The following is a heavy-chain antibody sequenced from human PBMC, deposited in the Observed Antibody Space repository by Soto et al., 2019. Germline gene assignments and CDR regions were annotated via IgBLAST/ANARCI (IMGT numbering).Heavy chain of an antibody. CDR3: ARQRTTVVTQAYFDH. CDR2: IYYSGRS. V-gene: IGHV4-39*01. J-gene: IGHJ4*02. CDR1: GGSITSSSYY. D-gene: IGHD4-17*01. Sequence: SETLSLTCTVSGGSITSSSYYWRWIRQPPGKGPEWIGGIYYSGRSYYNPSLKSRVTMSVDTSKNQFSLTLNSVTAADAAVYYCARQRTTVVTQAYFDHWGQGTLVTVSS.